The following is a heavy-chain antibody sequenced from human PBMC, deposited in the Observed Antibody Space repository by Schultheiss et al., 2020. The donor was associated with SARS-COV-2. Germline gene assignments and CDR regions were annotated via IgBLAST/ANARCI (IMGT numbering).Heavy chain of an antibody. Sequence: SETLSLTCTVSGGSISSYYWSWIRQHPGKGLEWIGYIYYSGSTYYNPSLKSRVTISVDTSKNQFSLKLSSVTAADTAVYYCARCPLWFGSLYYYGMDVWGQGTTVTVSS. D-gene: IGHD3-10*01. CDR1: GGSISSYY. CDR2: IYYSGST. CDR3: ARCPLWFGSLYYYGMDV. V-gene: IGHV4-59*06. J-gene: IGHJ6*02.